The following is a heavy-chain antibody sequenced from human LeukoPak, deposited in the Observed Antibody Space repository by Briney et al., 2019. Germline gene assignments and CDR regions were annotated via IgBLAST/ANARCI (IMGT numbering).Heavy chain of an antibody. J-gene: IGHJ4*02. Sequence: PGRSLRLSCAASGFTFSSYAMHWVRQAPGKGLEWVAVISYDGSNKYYADSVKGRFTISRGNSKNTLYLQMNSLRAEDTAVYYCARDYDFWSGYHFDYWGQGTLVTVSS. CDR1: GFTFSSYA. CDR2: ISYDGSNK. V-gene: IGHV3-30-3*01. D-gene: IGHD3-3*01. CDR3: ARDYDFWSGYHFDY.